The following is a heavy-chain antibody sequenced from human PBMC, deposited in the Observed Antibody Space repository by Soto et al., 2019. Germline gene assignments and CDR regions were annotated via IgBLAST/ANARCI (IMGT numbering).Heavy chain of an antibody. CDR1: GGPISSGYHY. Sequence: PSETLSLTCAVSGGPISSGYHYWNWIRQSPGTGLEWIGYIFYTGSTDYNPSLQSRVTMSVDTYKNQFSLILNSVTAGDTAVYYCSRFWGQEYGDYYDKSSDYCYFDLSGLGTLVTVSS. D-gene: IGHD4-17*01. CDR2: IFYTGST. CDR3: SRFWGQEYGDYYDKSSDYCYFDL. J-gene: IGHJ2*01. V-gene: IGHV4-30-4*01.